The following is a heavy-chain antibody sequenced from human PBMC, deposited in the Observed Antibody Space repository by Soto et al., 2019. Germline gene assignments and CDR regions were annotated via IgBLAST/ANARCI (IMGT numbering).Heavy chain of an antibody. D-gene: IGHD3-22*01. V-gene: IGHV4-31*03. CDR2: ISHSGST. J-gene: IGHJ6*02. Sequence: PSETLSLTCTVSGGSISSAAYYWSWIRQHPGKGLEWIGYISHSGSTYYNPSLKSRVIISVDTSKNQFSLSLTSVTAADTAAYYCARGSDYYDSSQDVWGQGTTVTVSS. CDR1: GGSISSAAYY. CDR3: ARGSDYYDSSQDV.